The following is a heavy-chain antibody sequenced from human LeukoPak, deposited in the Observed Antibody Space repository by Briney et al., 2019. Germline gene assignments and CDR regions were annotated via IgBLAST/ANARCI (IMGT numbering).Heavy chain of an antibody. CDR1: AFTFNNHG. CDR3: AREATWGQWYFDH. Sequence: GGSLRLSCVTSAFTFNNHGMLWVRQAPGKGLKWVAVIAADGGVKHYADSVKGRFTLSRDNSKNTLYLQMNSLSVEDTAVYYCAREATWGQWYFDHWGQGTPVTVSS. J-gene: IGHJ4*02. V-gene: IGHV3-30*03. CDR2: IAADGGVK. D-gene: IGHD6-19*01.